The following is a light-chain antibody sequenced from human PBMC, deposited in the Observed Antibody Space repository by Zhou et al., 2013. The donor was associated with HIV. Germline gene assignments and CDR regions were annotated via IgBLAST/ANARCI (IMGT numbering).Light chain of an antibody. Sequence: DIQMTQSPSSLSASVGDRVTITCQASQDISNYLNWYQQKPGKAPKLLIYDASNLETGVPSRFSGSGSGTDFTFTISSLQPEDFGTYHCQQTYATPLTFGGGTTVEIK. J-gene: IGKJ4*01. CDR1: QDISNY. CDR3: QQTYATPLT. V-gene: IGKV1-33*01. CDR2: DAS.